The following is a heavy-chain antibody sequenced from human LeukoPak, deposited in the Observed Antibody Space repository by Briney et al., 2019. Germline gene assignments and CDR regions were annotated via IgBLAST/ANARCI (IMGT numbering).Heavy chain of an antibody. D-gene: IGHD3-22*01. CDR2: IYSGGST. CDR3: ARAPPLAYYSSGYGAFDI. V-gene: IGHV3-66*01. Sequence: GGSLRLSCAASGFTVSSNYMSWVRQAPGEGLEWVSVIYSGGSTYYADSVKGRFTISRDNSKNTLYLQMNSLRAEDTAVYYCARAPPLAYYSSGYGAFDIWGQGTMVTVSS. CDR1: GFTVSSNY. J-gene: IGHJ3*02.